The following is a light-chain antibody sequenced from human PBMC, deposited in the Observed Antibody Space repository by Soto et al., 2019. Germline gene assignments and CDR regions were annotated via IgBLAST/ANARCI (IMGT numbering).Light chain of an antibody. V-gene: IGLV1-40*01. J-gene: IGLJ1*01. CDR1: SSNIGAGYD. Sequence: QSVLTQPPSVSGAPGQRVTISCTGSSSNIGAGYDVNWYQQLPGTAPKLLIFGDSNRPSGVPDRFSGSKSGTSASLVITGLQADDEADYYCQSNDNGLSGSDVFGTGTKVTV. CDR3: QSNDNGLSGSDV. CDR2: GDS.